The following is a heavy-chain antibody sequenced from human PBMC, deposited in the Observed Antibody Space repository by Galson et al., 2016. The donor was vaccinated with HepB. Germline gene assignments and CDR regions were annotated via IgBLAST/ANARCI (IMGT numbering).Heavy chain of an antibody. CDR2: IYYSGST. CDR1: GDSINSGGYF. CDR3: ARGGDYGLDY. Sequence: TLSLTCTVSGDSINSGGYFWSWIRQHPGKGLEWIGYIYYSGSTDYNPSLKSRISISGDTSKNHFSLKLTSVTAADTAVYYCARGGDYGLDYWGQGTLVTASS. D-gene: IGHD4-17*01. V-gene: IGHV4-31*03. J-gene: IGHJ4*02.